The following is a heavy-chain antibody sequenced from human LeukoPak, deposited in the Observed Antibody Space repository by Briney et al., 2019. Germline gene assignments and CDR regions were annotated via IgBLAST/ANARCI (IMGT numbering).Heavy chain of an antibody. J-gene: IGHJ4*02. V-gene: IGHV1-18*04. Sequence: ASVKVSCKASGYTFTSYGINWVRQAPGQGLEWMGWISGHNGHTNYVQKMQGRVTMTTDTSTNAAYMELRNLTSDDTAVYYCARGPGIAVAGVFDYWGQGSLVTVSS. CDR3: ARGPGIAVAGVFDY. CDR1: GYTFTSYG. D-gene: IGHD6-19*01. CDR2: ISGHNGHT.